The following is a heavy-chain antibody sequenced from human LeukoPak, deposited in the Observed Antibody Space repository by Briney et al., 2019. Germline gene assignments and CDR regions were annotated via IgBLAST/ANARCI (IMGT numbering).Heavy chain of an antibody. V-gene: IGHV3-21*04. CDR1: GHTFSTSG. J-gene: IGHJ4*02. D-gene: IGHD1-14*01. Sequence: PGGSLRLSCTASGHTFSTSGFNWVRQAPGKGLEWVASIGPTGSDRYHADSIKGRFTISRDNANNFLYLQMNSLRAEDTAVYYCATETNGRHYDYWGQGTLLTVSS. CDR3: ATETNGRHYDY. CDR2: IGPTGSDR.